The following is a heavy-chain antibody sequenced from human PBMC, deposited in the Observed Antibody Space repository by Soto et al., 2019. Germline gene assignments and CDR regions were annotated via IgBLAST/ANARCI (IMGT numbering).Heavy chain of an antibody. J-gene: IGHJ4*02. CDR1: GYTFSSYY. V-gene: IGHV1-46*01. CDR3: ARAGTGHNSGWTSELGY. D-gene: IGHD3-22*01. CDR2: INPSGVKT. Sequence: QVQLVQSGAELRKPGASVKVSCKASGYTFSSYYVHWVRQAPGQGLEWMGLINPSGVKTTYAQKFQGRVTMTRDTVTTTGYMELSGLRSGDTAVYYCARAGTGHNSGWTSELGYWGQGTLVTVSS.